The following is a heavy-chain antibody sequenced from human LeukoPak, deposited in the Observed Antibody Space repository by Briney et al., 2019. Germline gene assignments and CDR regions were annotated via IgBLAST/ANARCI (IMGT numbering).Heavy chain of an antibody. CDR1: GGSISSSSYY. V-gene: IGHV4-39*01. CDR2: IYYSGST. D-gene: IGHD2-2*01. CDR3: ARRSIDIVVVPAAHNFDY. Sequence: SETLSLTCTVSGGSISSSSYYWGRIRQPPGKGLEWIGSIYYSGSTYYNPSLKSRVTISVDTSKNQFSLKLSSVTAADTAVYYCARRSIDIVVVPAAHNFDYWGQGTLVTVSS. J-gene: IGHJ4*02.